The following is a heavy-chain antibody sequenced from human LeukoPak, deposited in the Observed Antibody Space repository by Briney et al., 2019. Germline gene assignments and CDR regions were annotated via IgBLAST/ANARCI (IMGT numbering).Heavy chain of an antibody. Sequence: SETLSLTCTVSGGSISSYYWSWIRQPPGKGLEWIGYIYYSGSTNYNPSLKSRVTISVDTSKNQFSLKLSSVTAADTAVYYCARQPDTAMVPAYYFDYWGQGTRVTVSS. CDR2: IYYSGST. V-gene: IGHV4-59*01. CDR1: GGSISSYY. J-gene: IGHJ4*02. CDR3: ARQPDTAMVPAYYFDY. D-gene: IGHD5-18*01.